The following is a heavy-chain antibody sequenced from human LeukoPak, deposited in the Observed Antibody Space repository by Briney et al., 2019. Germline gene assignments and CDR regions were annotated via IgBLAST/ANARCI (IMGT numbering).Heavy chain of an antibody. CDR2: IYYSGNT. J-gene: IGHJ4*02. CDR3: AKGFEYYYDS. V-gene: IGHV4-39*07. Sequence: PSETLSLTCSVSGGSISSSGYYWGWIRQPPGKDLEWIGSIYYSGNTFYIPSLKSRLTISLDTSKNQFSLKLSSVTAADTAVYYCAKGFEYYYDSWGQGTLVAVSS. CDR1: GGSISSSGYY. D-gene: IGHD3-22*01.